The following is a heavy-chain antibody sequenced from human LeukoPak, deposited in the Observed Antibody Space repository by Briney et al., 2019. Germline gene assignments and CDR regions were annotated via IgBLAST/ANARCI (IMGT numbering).Heavy chain of an antibody. CDR1: GYTFTDYY. V-gene: IGHV1-2*02. D-gene: IGHD1-14*01. CDR2: INPNSGGT. Sequence: ASVKVACKASGYTFTDYYIHWVRQAPGQGLEWMGWINPNSGGTNYTQKFQGRVTMTRDTSISTAYLELNRLTSDDTAVYYCARVLARYGNLDYWGQGILVTVSS. J-gene: IGHJ4*02. CDR3: ARVLARYGNLDY.